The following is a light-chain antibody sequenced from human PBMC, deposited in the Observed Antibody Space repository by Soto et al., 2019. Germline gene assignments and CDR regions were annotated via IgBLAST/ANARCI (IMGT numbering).Light chain of an antibody. CDR3: QQYNSWPYT. CDR2: AAS. V-gene: IGKV3-15*01. Sequence: DRVMTQSPATLSVSPGERATLSCRASQSVSSNLAWYQQKPGQAPRLLIYAASTRATGIPARFSGSRSGTEFTLTISSLQSEDFAVYYCQQYNSWPYTFGQGTKLEIK. CDR1: QSVSSN. J-gene: IGKJ2*01.